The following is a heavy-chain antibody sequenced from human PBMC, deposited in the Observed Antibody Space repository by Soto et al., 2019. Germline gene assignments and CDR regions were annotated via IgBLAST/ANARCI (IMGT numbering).Heavy chain of an antibody. Sequence: EVQLLESGGGXVQRGGSLRLSCAASGFIFNNYAMTWVRQAPGKGLEWVARVSGRGGSAYYADSVKGRLTISRDNSNNTLYLQMTNVRGEDTAVYYCVRRAGGAVVWYYDLWGRGTLVSVFS. D-gene: IGHD2-21*01. CDR2: VSGRGGSA. CDR3: VRRAGGAVVWYYDL. CDR1: GFIFNNYA. J-gene: IGHJ2*01. V-gene: IGHV3-23*01.